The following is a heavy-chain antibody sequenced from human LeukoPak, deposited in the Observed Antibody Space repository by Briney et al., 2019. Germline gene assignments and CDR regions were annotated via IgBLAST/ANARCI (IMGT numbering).Heavy chain of an antibody. CDR3: ARAPQYDFWSGYTPEHIDYYYMDV. J-gene: IGHJ6*03. V-gene: IGHV1-8*03. CDR2: MNPNSGNT. CDR1: GGTFSSYA. D-gene: IGHD3-3*01. Sequence: GASVKVSCKASGGTFSSYAISWVRQAPGQGLEWMGWMNPNSGNTGYAQKFQGRVTITRNTSISTAYMELSSLRSEDTAVYYCARAPQYDFWSGYTPEHIDYYYMDVWGKGTTVTVSS.